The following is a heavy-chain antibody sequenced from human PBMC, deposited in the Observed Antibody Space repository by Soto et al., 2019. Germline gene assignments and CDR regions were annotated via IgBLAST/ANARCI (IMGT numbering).Heavy chain of an antibody. CDR3: ARAKTSSGCLDY. Sequence: SLTVSCQPSGYTFTNYHMHCVRPAPGQGIEWMGIINRSSSTPTYAQKFQGRVTMNRDTAQSPVDRERISLRSEDTAVYYCARAKTSSGCLDYWGLGTLVAV. CDR1: GYTFTNYH. J-gene: IGHJ4*02. V-gene: IGHV1-46*01. D-gene: IGHD6-19*01. CDR2: INRSSSTP.